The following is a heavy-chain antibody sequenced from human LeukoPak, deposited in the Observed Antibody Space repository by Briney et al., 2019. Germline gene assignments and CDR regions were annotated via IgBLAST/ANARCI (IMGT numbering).Heavy chain of an antibody. CDR2: IYYSGST. D-gene: IGHD6-25*01. V-gene: IGHV4-39*07. CDR3: ARDQGGGY. Sequence: SVTLFLTCTVSGGSISSSSYYWGWIRQPPGKGLEWIGSIYYSGSTYYNPSLKSRVTISVDTSKNQFSLKLSSVTAADTAVYYCARDQGGGYWGQGTLVTVSS. J-gene: IGHJ4*02. CDR1: GGSISSSSYY.